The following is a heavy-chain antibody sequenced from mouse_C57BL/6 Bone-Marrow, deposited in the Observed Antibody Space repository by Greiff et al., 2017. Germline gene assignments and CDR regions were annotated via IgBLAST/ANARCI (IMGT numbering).Heavy chain of an antibody. D-gene: IGHD3-1*01. V-gene: IGHV1-81*01. CDR2: IYPRSGNT. Sequence: VQLQQSGAELARPGASVKLSCKASGYTFTSYGISWVKQRTGQGLEWIGEIYPRSGNTYYNEKFKGKATLTADKSSSTAYMELRSLTFEDSAVYFCARWGLGFAYWGQGTLVTVSA. CDR3: ARWGLGFAY. J-gene: IGHJ3*01. CDR1: GYTFTSYG.